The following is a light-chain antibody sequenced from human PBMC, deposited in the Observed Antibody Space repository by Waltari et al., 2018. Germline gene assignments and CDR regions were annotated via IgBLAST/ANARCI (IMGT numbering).Light chain of an antibody. CDR3: QKYDRLPAT. CDR1: QSVGRY. Sequence: EVVLTQSPGTLSLSPGERATLYCRASQSVGRYLAWYQQKPGRAPRLLIYGASSRATGIPDRFSGVGSGTVFSLTISRLEAEDFAVYYCQKYDRLPATFGQGTKVEIK. V-gene: IGKV3-20*01. CDR2: GAS. J-gene: IGKJ1*01.